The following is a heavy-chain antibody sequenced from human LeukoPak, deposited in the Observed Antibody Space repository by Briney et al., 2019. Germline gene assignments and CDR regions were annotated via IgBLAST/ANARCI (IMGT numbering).Heavy chain of an antibody. V-gene: IGHV4-59*08. CDR2: IYYSGST. D-gene: IGHD4-17*01. Sequence: SETLSLTCTVSGGSISSYYWSWIRQPPGKGLEWIGYIYYSGSTNYNPSLKSRVAISVDTSKNQFSLKLSSVTAADTAVYYCARLDYGNYYYYGMDVWGQGTTVTVSS. CDR1: GGSISSYY. J-gene: IGHJ6*02. CDR3: ARLDYGNYYYYGMDV.